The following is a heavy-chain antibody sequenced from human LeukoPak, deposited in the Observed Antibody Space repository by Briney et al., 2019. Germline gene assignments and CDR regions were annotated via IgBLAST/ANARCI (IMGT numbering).Heavy chain of an antibody. V-gene: IGHV4-59*01. D-gene: IGHD5-18*01. CDR2: IYYSGST. CDR1: GGSISSYY. CDR3: ARAPGGYSYGYAGGSDL. J-gene: IGHJ5*02. Sequence: KPSETLSLTCTVSGGSISSYYWSWIRQPPGKGLEWIGYIYYSGSTNYNPSLKSRVTISIDTSKNQFSLKLSSVTAADMAVYYCARAPGGYSYGYAGGSDLWGQGTLVTVSS.